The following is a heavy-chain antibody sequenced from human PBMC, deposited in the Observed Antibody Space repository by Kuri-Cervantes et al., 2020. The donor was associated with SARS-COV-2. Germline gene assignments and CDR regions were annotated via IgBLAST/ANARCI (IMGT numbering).Heavy chain of an antibody. CDR1: GGSISSGGYY. CDR3: ARRREITGGIYYYYYYMDV. D-gene: IGHD7-27*01. CDR2: IYHSGST. Sequence: LRLSCTVSGGSISSGGYYWSWIRQPPGEGLEWIGYIYHSGSTYYNPSLKSRVTISVDRSKNQFSLKLSSVTAADTAVYYCARRREITGGIYYYYYYMDVWGKGTTVTVSS. J-gene: IGHJ6*03. V-gene: IGHV4-30-2*01.